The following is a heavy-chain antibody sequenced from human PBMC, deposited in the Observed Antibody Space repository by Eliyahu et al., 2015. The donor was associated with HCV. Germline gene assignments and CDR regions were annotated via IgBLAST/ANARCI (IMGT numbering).Heavy chain of an antibody. CDR3: ARGYCSSGSCPSDY. D-gene: IGHD2-15*01. Sequence: IGRIYYSGSTYYNPSLKSRVTISVDTSKNQLSLKLSSVTAADTAVYYCARGYCSSGSCPSDYWGQGTLVTVSS. J-gene: IGHJ4*02. V-gene: IGHV4-39*01. CDR2: IYYSGST.